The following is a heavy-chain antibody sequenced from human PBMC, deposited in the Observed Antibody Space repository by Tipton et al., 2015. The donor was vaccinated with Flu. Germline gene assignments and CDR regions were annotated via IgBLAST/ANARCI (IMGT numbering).Heavy chain of an antibody. CDR2: ISGYSGNT. D-gene: IGHD2-2*01. CDR3: ARPGGPAAINPFSYFAH. CDR1: GYTLTTYP. Sequence: QSGAEVKKPGASVKVSCKASGYTLTTYPISWVRQAPGQGLEWMGWISGYSGNTNYAHKLQGRVTMTTDTSTNTAYMELRSLRSDDTAVYYCARPGGPAAINPFSYFAHWGQGALVTVSS. J-gene: IGHJ4*02. V-gene: IGHV1-18*04.